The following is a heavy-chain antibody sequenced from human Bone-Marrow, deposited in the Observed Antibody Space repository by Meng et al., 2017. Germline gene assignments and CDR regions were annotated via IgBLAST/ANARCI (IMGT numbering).Heavy chain of an antibody. CDR2: ISEEGSKQ. CDR1: GFTFSNYV. D-gene: IGHD1-26*01. Sequence: VQLGESGGGVVQQGRSLRVSCAASGFTFSNYVMHWVRQAPSKGLEWVAVISEEGSKQGYAGSVKGRFTISRDNSKNTLYLQRNSLRTEDTAVYYCARVIRRGSYPSDYWGQGTLVTVSS. V-gene: IGHV3-30-3*01. CDR3: ARVIRRGSYPSDY. J-gene: IGHJ4*02.